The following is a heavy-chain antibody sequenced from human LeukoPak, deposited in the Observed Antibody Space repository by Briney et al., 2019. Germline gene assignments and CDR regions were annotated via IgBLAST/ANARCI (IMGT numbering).Heavy chain of an antibody. D-gene: IGHD4-17*01. J-gene: IGHJ5*02. V-gene: IGHV3-30*02. CDR1: GFTFSSYG. CDR2: IRYDGSNK. CDR3: AKDRYGDQNWFDP. Sequence: GGSLRLSCAASGFTFSSYGMHWVRQAPGKGLEWVAFIRYDGSNKYYADSVKGRFTISRDNSKNTQYLQMNSLRAEDTAVYYCAKDRYGDQNWFDPWGQGTLVTVSS.